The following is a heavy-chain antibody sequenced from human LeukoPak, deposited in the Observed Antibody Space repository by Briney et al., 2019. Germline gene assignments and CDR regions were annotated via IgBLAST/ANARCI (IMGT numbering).Heavy chain of an antibody. CDR1: GFTFSDYW. D-gene: IGHD1-1*01. Sequence: GGSLRLSCAASGFTFSDYWMHWVRQAPGKGLVWVSRISSDGSRVTYADSVKGRFTISRDNAKNTLYLQMNSLRAEDTAVYYCARGRVYNWNDGGAYMDVWGKGTTVTISS. V-gene: IGHV3-74*01. CDR3: ARGRVYNWNDGGAYMDV. J-gene: IGHJ6*03. CDR2: ISSDGSRV.